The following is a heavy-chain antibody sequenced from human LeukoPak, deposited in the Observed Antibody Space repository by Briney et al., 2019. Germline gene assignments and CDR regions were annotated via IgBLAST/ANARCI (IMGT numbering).Heavy chain of an antibody. CDR2: MNPNSGNT. D-gene: IGHD3-10*01. CDR3: ARASGEWFGELFYYYYGMDV. CDR1: GYTFTSYD. Sequence: GASVKVSCKASGYTFTSYDINWVRQATGQGLEWMGWMNPNSGNTGYAQKFQGRVTMTRNTSISTAYMELSSLRSEDTAVYYCARASGEWFGELFYYYYGMDVWGQGTTVTVSS. J-gene: IGHJ6*02. V-gene: IGHV1-8*01.